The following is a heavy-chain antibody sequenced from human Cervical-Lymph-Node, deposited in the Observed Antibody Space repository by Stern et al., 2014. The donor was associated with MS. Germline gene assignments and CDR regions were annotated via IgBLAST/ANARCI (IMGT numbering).Heavy chain of an antibody. CDR1: GGTFLNYA. Sequence: QLVHSGAEVKKSGTSVKVSCKTSGGTFLNYAISWVRQAPGQGLEWMGDIDPIFGTTNHAQKLQGRVTITADKSTSTAYMEVSSLRSEDTAVYYCAGPRYNFWGQGTLVVVSS. D-gene: IGHD3-9*01. CDR3: AGPRYNF. J-gene: IGHJ4*02. V-gene: IGHV1-69*06. CDR2: IDPIFGTT.